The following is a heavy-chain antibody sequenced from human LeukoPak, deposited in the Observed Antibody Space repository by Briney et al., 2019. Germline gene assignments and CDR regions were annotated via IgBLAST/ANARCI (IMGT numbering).Heavy chain of an antibody. CDR1: GFTFDDYA. Sequence: GRSLRLSCAASGFTFDDYAMHWVRQAPGKGLEWVSGMSWNSGSIGYADSVNGRFTIYRDNAQNSLYLQMNSLRPEDMALYYCVKSIYYDSSGPFDYWGQGTLVTVSS. V-gene: IGHV3-9*03. CDR2: MSWNSGSI. CDR3: VKSIYYDSSGPFDY. J-gene: IGHJ4*02. D-gene: IGHD3-22*01.